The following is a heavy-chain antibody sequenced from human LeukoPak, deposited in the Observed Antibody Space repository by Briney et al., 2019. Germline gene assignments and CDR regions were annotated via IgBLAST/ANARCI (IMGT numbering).Heavy chain of an antibody. D-gene: IGHD6-13*01. Sequence: SETLSLTCTVSGGSISSYQWSWIRQPAGKGLEWIGRIFASGSTNYNPSLKSRVTMSVDTSKNQFSLKLISVTAADTAVYYCARDGSSWPFFDSWGQGTPVTVSS. V-gene: IGHV4-4*07. CDR2: IFASGST. CDR3: ARDGSSWPFFDS. CDR1: GGSISSYQ. J-gene: IGHJ4*02.